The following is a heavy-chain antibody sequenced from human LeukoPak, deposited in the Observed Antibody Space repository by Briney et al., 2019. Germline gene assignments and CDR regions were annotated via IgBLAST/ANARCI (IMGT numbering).Heavy chain of an antibody. CDR2: ISWNSGSM. V-gene: IGHV3-9*01. CDR3: AKGPYYDILTGYFDY. CDR1: GFTFDDYA. D-gene: IGHD3-9*01. J-gene: IGHJ4*02. Sequence: GGSLRLSCETSGFTFDDYAMHWVRQAPGKGLEWVSGISWNSGSMAYADSVKGRFTISRDNAKNSLYLQMNSLRVEDTALYYCAKGPYYDILTGYFDYWGQGTLVTVSS.